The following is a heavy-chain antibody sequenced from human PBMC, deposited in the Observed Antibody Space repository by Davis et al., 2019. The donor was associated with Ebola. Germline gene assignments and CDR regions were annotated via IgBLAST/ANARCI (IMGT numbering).Heavy chain of an antibody. CDR3: AKGLYCSSSTCHEGGWFGP. J-gene: IGHJ5*02. CDR2: VSGSGGST. D-gene: IGHD2-2*01. CDR1: GFTFTNYA. V-gene: IGHV3-23*01. Sequence: PGGSLRLSCAASGFTFTNYAMSWVRQAPGKGLEWVSTVSGSGGSTYDADSVKGRFTIFRDNSKNTLYLQMHSLRAEDTAVYYCAKGLYCSSSTCHEGGWFGPWGQGTLVTVSS.